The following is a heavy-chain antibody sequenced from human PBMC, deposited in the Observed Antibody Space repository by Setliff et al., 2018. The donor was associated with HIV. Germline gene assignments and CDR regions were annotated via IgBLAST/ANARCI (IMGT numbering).Heavy chain of an antibody. CDR3: ARGAPRGRLRFPNWFDP. J-gene: IGHJ5*02. CDR1: GGSFSSYY. Sequence: KTSETLSLTCAFYGGSFSSYYWNWIRQPPGKGLEWIGEFSPTGSPTYNPSLESRVTISVYTSKNQCSLKLRSLTAADTAIYYCARGAPRGRLRFPNWFDPWGQGTLVTVSS. CDR2: FSPTGSP. V-gene: IGHV4-34*01. D-gene: IGHD5-12*01.